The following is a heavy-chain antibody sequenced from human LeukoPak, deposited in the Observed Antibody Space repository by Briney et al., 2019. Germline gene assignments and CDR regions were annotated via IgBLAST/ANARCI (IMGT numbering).Heavy chain of an antibody. CDR1: GYTFTHYR. J-gene: IGHJ4*02. CDR3: ARENWYSDY. V-gene: IGHV1-2*02. D-gene: IGHD1-1*01. Sequence: ASVKVSCKASGYTFTHYRLHWVRQAHGQGLEWMGWVNPDSGATNYQQNFQGRATMTRDTSISTVYMELSRLRSDDTAVYYCARENWYSDYWGQGTLVTVSS. CDR2: VNPDSGAT.